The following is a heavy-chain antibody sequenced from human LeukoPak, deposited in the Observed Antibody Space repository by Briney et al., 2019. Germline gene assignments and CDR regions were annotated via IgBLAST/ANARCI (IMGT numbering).Heavy chain of an antibody. J-gene: IGHJ4*02. D-gene: IGHD4-17*01. CDR1: GGSISSGSYY. CDR2: IYTSGST. V-gene: IGHV4-61*02. CDR3: ARTMTTVTTGEVIDY. Sequence: SQTLSLTCTVSGGSISSGSYYWSWIRQPAGKGLEWIGRIYTSGSTNYNPSLKSRVTISVDTSKNQFSLKLSSVTAADTAVYYCARTMTTVTTGEVIDYWGQGTLVTVSS.